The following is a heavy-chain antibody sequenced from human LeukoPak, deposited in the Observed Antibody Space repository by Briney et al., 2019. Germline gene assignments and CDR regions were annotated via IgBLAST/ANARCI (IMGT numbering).Heavy chain of an antibody. CDR1: GFTFSSYG. CDR3: AEDQNGDLGY. V-gene: IGHV3-30*18. CDR2: ISYDGSNK. J-gene: IGHJ4*02. Sequence: PGGSLRLSCAASGFTFSSYGMHWVRQAPGKGLEWVAVISYDGSNKYYADSVKGRFTISRDNSKNTLYLQMNSLRAEDTAVYYCAEDQNGDLGYWGQGTLVTVSS. D-gene: IGHD4-17*01.